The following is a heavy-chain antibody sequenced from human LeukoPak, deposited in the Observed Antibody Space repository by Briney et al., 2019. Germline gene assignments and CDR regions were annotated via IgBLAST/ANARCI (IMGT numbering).Heavy chain of an antibody. Sequence: GGSLRLSCAASGFTFSSSWMSWVRQAPGKGLEWVANIKKDGSETYYVDSVKGRFTISRDNAKNSLYLQMNSLRAEDMAIYYCARGRYSSTTYYFDSWGQGTLVTVPS. CDR2: IKKDGSET. CDR3: ARGRYSSTTYYFDS. CDR1: GFTFSSSW. J-gene: IGHJ4*02. D-gene: IGHD6-13*01. V-gene: IGHV3-7*03.